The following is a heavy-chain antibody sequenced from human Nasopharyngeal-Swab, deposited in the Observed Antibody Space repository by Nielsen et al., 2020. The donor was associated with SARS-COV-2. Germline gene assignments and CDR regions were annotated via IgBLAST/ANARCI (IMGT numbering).Heavy chain of an antibody. D-gene: IGHD6-13*01. CDR3: ARDLTAAGGYQYYGMDV. CDR2: IYSGGST. Sequence: GGSLRLSCAASGFTVSSNYMSWVRQAPGKGLEWVSVIYSGGSTYYADSVKGRFTISRGNSKNTLYLQMNSLRAEDTAVYYCARDLTAAGGYQYYGMDVWGQGTTVTVSS. J-gene: IGHJ6*02. V-gene: IGHV3-53*01. CDR1: GFTVSSNY.